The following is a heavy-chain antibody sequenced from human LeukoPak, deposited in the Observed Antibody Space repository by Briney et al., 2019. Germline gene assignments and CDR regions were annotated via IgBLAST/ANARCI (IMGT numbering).Heavy chain of an antibody. J-gene: IGHJ3*02. V-gene: IGHV4-31*02. CDR2: IYYSGST. Sequence: PSQTLSLTCTVSGGSISSGGYYWSWIRQHPGRGLEWIGYIYYSGSTYHNPSLKSRVTISVDTSKNQFSLKLSSVTAADTAVYYCARGGRKKGFLAPDPNDAFDIWGQGTMVTVSS. CDR1: GGSISSGGYY. D-gene: IGHD3-3*01. CDR3: ARGGRKKGFLAPDPNDAFDI.